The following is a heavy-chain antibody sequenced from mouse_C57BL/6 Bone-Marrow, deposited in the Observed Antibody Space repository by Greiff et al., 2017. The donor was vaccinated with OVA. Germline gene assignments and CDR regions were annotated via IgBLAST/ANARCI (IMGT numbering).Heavy chain of an antibody. Sequence: VQLQQSGPELVKPGASVKISCKASGYSFTGYYMNWVKQSPEKSLEWIGEINPSTGGTTYNQKFKAKATLTVDKSSSTAYMQLKSLTSEDSAVYYCARTYGIWFAYWGQGTLVTVSA. D-gene: IGHD1-1*01. J-gene: IGHJ3*01. CDR1: GYSFTGYY. V-gene: IGHV1-42*01. CDR2: INPSTGGT. CDR3: ARTYGIWFAY.